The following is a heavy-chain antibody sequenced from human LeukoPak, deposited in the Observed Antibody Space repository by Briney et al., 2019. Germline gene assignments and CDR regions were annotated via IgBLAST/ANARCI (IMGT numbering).Heavy chain of an antibody. V-gene: IGHV3-33*01. CDR2: IWLDGSAT. CDR1: GFTFTNYG. Sequence: GGSLRLSCTTSGFTFTNYGINWVRQAPGKGLEWVAIIWLDGSATYYGDSVKGRFTISRDNSKNILYLQMNDLRVEDTAVYYCARDLNREDFDYWGQGTLVAVSS. D-gene: IGHD1-14*01. J-gene: IGHJ4*02. CDR3: ARDLNREDFDY.